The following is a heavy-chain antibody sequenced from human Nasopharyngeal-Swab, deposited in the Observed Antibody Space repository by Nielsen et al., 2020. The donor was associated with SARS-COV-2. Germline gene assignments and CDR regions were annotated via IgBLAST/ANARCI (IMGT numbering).Heavy chain of an antibody. V-gene: IGHV4-4*02. CDR3: ARGHCCDNRGYYYFDY. CDR1: GGSISSSDL. CDR2: MDHSGGS. Sequence: SETLSLTCAVSGGSISSSDLWSWVRQPPGKGLEWIGEMDHSGGSDYNPSLRSRVTISIDKSRNQFSLMLTSVTAADTAVYYCARGHCCDNRGYYYFDYWGQGTLVTASS. D-gene: IGHD3-22*01. J-gene: IGHJ4*02.